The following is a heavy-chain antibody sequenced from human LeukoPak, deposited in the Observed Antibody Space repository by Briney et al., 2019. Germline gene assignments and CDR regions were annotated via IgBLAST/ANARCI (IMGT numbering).Heavy chain of an antibody. V-gene: IGHV4-59*01. Sequence: SETLSLIRTVSGAPISSYYWSWIRQPPGKGLGWIGYIYYSGSTNYNPSLKSRVTISVDTSKNQFSLKLSSVTAADTAVYYCARVVVVAATWFDPWGQGTLVTVSS. CDR2: IYYSGST. J-gene: IGHJ5*02. CDR1: GAPISSYY. CDR3: ARVVVVAATWFDP. D-gene: IGHD2-15*01.